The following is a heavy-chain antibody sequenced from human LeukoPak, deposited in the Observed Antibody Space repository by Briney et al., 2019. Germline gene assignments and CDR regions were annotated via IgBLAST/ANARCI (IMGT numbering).Heavy chain of an antibody. CDR2: MYYSGST. J-gene: IGHJ5*02. CDR1: GGSISSGDYY. CDR3: ARPYYYDSRIDP. D-gene: IGHD3-22*01. Sequence: SETLSLTCTVSGGSISSGDYYWSWIRQPPGKGLEWIAYMYYSGSTYYNPSPKSRVTMSADTSKNQLSLKLSSVTAADTSVYYCARPYYYDSRIDPWGQGILVTVSS. V-gene: IGHV4-30-4*01.